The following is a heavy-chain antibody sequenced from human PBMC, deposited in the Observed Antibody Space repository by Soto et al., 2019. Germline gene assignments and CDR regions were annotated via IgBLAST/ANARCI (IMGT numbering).Heavy chain of an antibody. CDR3: ARASSVQLTRHQQY. CDR2: MYFGGSF. CDR1: GASVSHGY. Sequence: SETLSLTCNVSGASVSHGYWSWIRQPPGKGLEWIGFMYFGGSFNYNPSLTSRATISVETPKNQFSMKLTSVTASDTAVYYCARASSVQLTRHQQYGGQGTLVPVSS. V-gene: IGHV4-59*02. J-gene: IGHJ4*02. D-gene: IGHD1-1*01.